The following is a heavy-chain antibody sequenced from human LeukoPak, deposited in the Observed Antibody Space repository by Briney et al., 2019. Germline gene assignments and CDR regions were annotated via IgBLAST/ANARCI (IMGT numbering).Heavy chain of an antibody. CDR1: GFSVSSYW. J-gene: IGHJ4*02. Sequence: GPSLRLSCAASGFSVSSYWISWVRQAPGEGLEWVANIKQDGSEKYYVESVKGRFTISRDKAKNSLYLKMNSLRAEDTAVYYCARDDTVTTRVGFIDWGQGTLVTVSS. V-gene: IGHV3-7*01. D-gene: IGHD4-17*01. CDR2: IKQDGSEK. CDR3: ARDDTVTTRVGFID.